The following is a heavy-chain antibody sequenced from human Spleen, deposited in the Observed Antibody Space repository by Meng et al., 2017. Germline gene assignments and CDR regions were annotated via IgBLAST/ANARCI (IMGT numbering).Heavy chain of an antibody. J-gene: IGHJ4*02. CDR2: INHSGST. Sequence: SETLSLTCAVYGGSLSGYYWNWVRLPPGKGLEWIGEINHSGSTNYNPSLKSRVTISIDTSKNHFSLKLSSVTAADTAVYYCARVPPHYYGTGSYFFDYWGQGTLVTVSS. V-gene: IGHV4-34*01. CDR1: GGSLSGYY. CDR3: ARVPPHYYGTGSYFFDY. D-gene: IGHD3-10*01.